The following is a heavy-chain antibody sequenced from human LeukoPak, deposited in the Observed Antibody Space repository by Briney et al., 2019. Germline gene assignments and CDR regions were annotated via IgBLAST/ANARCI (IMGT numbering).Heavy chain of an antibody. CDR3: AKDRGRYYDSSGYYWGYYFDS. Sequence: GSLRLSCXASGFTXSSYAMSWVRQAPGKGLEWVSAISGSGGSTYYADSVKGRFTISRDNSKNTLYLQMSSLRAEDTAVYYRAKDRGRYYDSSGYYWGYYFDSWGQGILVTVST. CDR1: GFTXSSYA. J-gene: IGHJ4*02. CDR2: ISGSGGST. V-gene: IGHV3-23*01. D-gene: IGHD3-22*01.